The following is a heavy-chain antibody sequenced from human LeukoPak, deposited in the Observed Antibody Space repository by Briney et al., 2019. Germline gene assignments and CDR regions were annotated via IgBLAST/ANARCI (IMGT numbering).Heavy chain of an antibody. CDR1: GYSISSGYY. J-gene: IGHJ6*03. CDR3: ARSYGSGYYYYYMDV. D-gene: IGHD3-10*01. V-gene: IGHV4-38-2*02. CDR2: IYYSGST. Sequence: TSETLSLTCTVSGYSISSGYYWGWIRQPPGKGLEWIGSIYYSGSTYYNPSLKSRVTISVDTSKNQFSLKLSSVTAADTAVYYCARSYGSGYYYYYMDVWGKGTTVTVSS.